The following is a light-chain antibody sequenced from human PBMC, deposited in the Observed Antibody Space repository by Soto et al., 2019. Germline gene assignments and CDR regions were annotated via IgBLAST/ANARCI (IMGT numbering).Light chain of an antibody. CDR1: QSVSSSY. CDR3: QQYGSSPLIT. Sequence: EIVLTQSPGTLSLSPEERATLSCRANQSVSSSYLAWYQQKPGQAPRLLIYGAASRATGIPDRFSGSGSGTDFTLTISRREPEDFAVYYCQQYGSSPLITFGQGTRLEIK. CDR2: GAA. V-gene: IGKV3-20*01. J-gene: IGKJ5*01.